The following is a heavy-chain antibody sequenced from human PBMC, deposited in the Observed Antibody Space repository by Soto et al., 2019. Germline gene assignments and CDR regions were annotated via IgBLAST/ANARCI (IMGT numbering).Heavy chain of an antibody. V-gene: IGHV3-30-3*01. CDR3: ARDPAYDFWTPFPSAYYYYGMDV. CDR1: GFTFSSYA. J-gene: IGHJ6*02. CDR2: IPYDGSNK. D-gene: IGHD3-3*01. Sequence: PGGSLRLSCAASGFTFSSYAMHWVRQAPGKGLEWVAVIPYDGSNKYYADSVKGRFTISRDNSKNTLYLQMNSLRAEDTAVYYCARDPAYDFWTPFPSAYYYYGMDVWGQGTTVTVSS.